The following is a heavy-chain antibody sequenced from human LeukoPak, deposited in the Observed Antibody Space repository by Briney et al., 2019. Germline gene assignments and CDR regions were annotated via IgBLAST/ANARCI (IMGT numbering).Heavy chain of an antibody. CDR2: IGSSGSTI. CDR3: ARAPSSGWSK. J-gene: IGHJ4*02. Sequence: QAGGSLRLSCAASGFTFSSYEMNWVRQAPGKGLEWVPYIGSSGSTIYYADSVKGRFTISRDNAKSSLYLQMNSLRAEDTAVYYCARAPSSGWSKWGQGTLVTVSS. D-gene: IGHD6-19*01. CDR1: GFTFSSYE. V-gene: IGHV3-48*03.